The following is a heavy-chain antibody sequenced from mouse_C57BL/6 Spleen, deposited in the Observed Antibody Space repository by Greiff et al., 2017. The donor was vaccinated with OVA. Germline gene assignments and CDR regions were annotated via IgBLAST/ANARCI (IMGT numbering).Heavy chain of an antibody. CDR2: IDPSDSET. D-gene: IGHD4-1*01. V-gene: IGHV1-52*01. CDR3: ARSGGTETYYFDD. J-gene: IGHJ2*01. Sequence: QVQLQQPGAELVRPGSSVKLSCKASGYTFTSYWMHWVKQRPIQGLEWIGNIDPSDSETHYNQKFKDKATLTVDKSSSTAYMQLSSLTSEDSAVYYCARSGGTETYYFDDWGQGTTLTVSS. CDR1: GYTFTSYW.